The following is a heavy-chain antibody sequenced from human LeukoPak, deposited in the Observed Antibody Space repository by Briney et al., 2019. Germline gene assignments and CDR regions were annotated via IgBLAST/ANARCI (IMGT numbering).Heavy chain of an antibody. D-gene: IGHD2-8*01. CDR2: IRYDGSNK. Sequence: PGGSLRLSCTASGFTFSNAGMHWVRQAPGKGLEWVAFIRYDGSNKYYADSVKGRFTISRDNSKNTLYLQMNSLRAEDTAVYYCAKANYYYYYMDVWGKGTTVTISS. J-gene: IGHJ6*03. V-gene: IGHV3-30*02. CDR1: GFTFSNAG. CDR3: AKANYYYYYMDV.